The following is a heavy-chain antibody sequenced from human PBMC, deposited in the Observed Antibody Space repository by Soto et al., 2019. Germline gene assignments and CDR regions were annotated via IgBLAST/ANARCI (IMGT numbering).Heavy chain of an antibody. V-gene: IGHV3-30-3*01. CDR1: GFTFSSYA. CDR2: ISYDGSNK. D-gene: IGHD3-22*01. CDR3: ARDMYYYDSSGYYSTCFDY. J-gene: IGHJ4*02. Sequence: QVQLVESGGGVVQPGRSLRLSCAASGFTFSSYAMHWVRQAPGKGLEWVAVISYDGSNKYYADSVKGRFTISRDNSKNTLYLKMNSLRAEDTAVYYCARDMYYYDSSGYYSTCFDYWGQGTLVTVSS.